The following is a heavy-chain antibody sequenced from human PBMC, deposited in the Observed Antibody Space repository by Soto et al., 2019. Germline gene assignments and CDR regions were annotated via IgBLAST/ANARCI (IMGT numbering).Heavy chain of an antibody. D-gene: IGHD1-20*01. CDR3: AKAPYNWSYCYYGMDV. Sequence: EVQLLESGGGLVQPGGSLRLSCAASGFTFSSYAMSWVRQAPGKGLEWVSAISGSGGSTYYADSVKGRFTISRDNSKNTLYLQMNSLRAEDTAVYYCAKAPYNWSYCYYGMDVWGQGTTVTVSS. CDR1: GFTFSSYA. CDR2: ISGSGGST. V-gene: IGHV3-23*01. J-gene: IGHJ6*02.